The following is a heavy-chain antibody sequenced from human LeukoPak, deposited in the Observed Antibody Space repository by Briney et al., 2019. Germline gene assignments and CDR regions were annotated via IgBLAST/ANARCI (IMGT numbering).Heavy chain of an antibody. CDR3: LTDMNKFKMTTGHY. J-gene: IGHJ4*02. CDR2: IKSKREGGTT. CDR1: GFGFSNAW. V-gene: IGHV3-15*01. D-gene: IGHD5-24*01. Sequence: GGSLRLSCAASGFGFSNAWMSWVRQAPGKGLEWVGRIKSKREGGTTDDAAPVKGRFTISRDDSKNTLYLHMNSLKTEDTGVYYCLTDMNKFKMTTGHYWGQGTLVTVSS.